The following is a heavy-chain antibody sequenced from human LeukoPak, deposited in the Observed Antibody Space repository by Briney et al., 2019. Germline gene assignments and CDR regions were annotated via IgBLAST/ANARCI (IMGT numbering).Heavy chain of an antibody. J-gene: IGHJ4*02. Sequence: SETLSLTCPVSGGSISSSSHYWSWIRQPPGKGLEWIGYIYYSGSTNYNPSLKSRATISLDTSKNQFSLKLSSVTAADTAVYYCARAGLVWGAHDFDYWGQGALVTVSS. CDR3: ARAGLVWGAHDFDY. CDR2: IYYSGST. D-gene: IGHD1-26*01. CDR1: GGSISSSSHY. V-gene: IGHV4-61*01.